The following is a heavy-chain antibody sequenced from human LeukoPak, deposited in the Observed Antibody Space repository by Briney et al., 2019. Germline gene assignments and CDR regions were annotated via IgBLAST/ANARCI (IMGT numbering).Heavy chain of an antibody. D-gene: IGHD6-13*01. V-gene: IGHV3-30*18. CDR2: ISYDGSNK. Sequence: GGSLRLSCAASGFTFSSYGMHWVRQAPGKGLEWVAVISYDGSNKYYADSVKGRFTISRDNSKNTLYLQMNSLRAEDTAEYYCAKDHSDIAAAADYWGQGTLVTVSS. CDR3: AKDHSDIAAAADY. J-gene: IGHJ4*02. CDR1: GFTFSSYG.